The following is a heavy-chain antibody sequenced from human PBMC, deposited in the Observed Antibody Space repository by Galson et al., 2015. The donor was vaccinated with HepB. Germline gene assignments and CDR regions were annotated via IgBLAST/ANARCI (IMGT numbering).Heavy chain of an antibody. CDR2: ISSSSSYI. D-gene: IGHD6-13*01. Sequence: SLRLSCAASGFTFSSYSMNWVRQAPGKGLEWVSSISSSSSYIYYADSVKGRFTISRDNSKNTLYLQMNSLRAEDTAVYYCARKYGYSSSWYPTFLYYYYGMDVWGQGTTVTVSS. CDR1: GFTFSSYS. V-gene: IGHV3-21*01. J-gene: IGHJ6*02. CDR3: ARKYGYSSSWYPTFLYYYYGMDV.